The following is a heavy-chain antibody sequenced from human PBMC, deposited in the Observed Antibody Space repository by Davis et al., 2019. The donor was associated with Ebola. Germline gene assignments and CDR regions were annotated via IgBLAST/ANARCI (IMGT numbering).Heavy chain of an antibody. CDR1: GYTFTGYY. J-gene: IGHJ6*04. V-gene: IGHV1-2*06. D-gene: IGHD3-10*01. CDR2: INPNSGGT. Sequence: ASVKVSCKASGYTFTGYYMHWVRQAPGQGLEWMGRINPNSGGTNYAQKFQGRVTMTRDTSISTAYMELSSLRSEDTAVYYCARDLGDYGIDVWGKGTTVTVSS. CDR3: ARDLGDYGIDV.